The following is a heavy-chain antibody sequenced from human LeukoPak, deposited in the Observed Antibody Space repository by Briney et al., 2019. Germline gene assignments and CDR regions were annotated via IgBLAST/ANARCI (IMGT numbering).Heavy chain of an antibody. CDR3: AREEMLGKIKYYFDY. D-gene: IGHD3-10*02. Sequence: GRSLRLSCAASGFTFSSYGMHWVRQAPGKGLEWVAVIWYDGSNKYYADSVKGRFTISRDNSKNTLYLQMNSLRAEDTAVYYCAREEMLGKIKYYFDYWGQGTLVTVSS. J-gene: IGHJ4*02. V-gene: IGHV3-33*01. CDR2: IWYDGSNK. CDR1: GFTFSSYG.